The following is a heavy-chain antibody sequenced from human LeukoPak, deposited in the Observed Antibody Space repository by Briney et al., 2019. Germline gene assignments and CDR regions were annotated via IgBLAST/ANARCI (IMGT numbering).Heavy chain of an antibody. CDR3: AKPSFMGLRLGEFDY. Sequence: SVKVSCKASGGTFSSYAISWVRQAPGQGLEWMGRIIPILGIANYAQKFQGRVTITADKSTSTAYMELSSLRSEDTAVYYCAKPSFMGLRLGEFDYWGQGTLVTVSS. D-gene: IGHD3-16*01. CDR1: GGTFSSYA. CDR2: IIPILGIA. J-gene: IGHJ4*02. V-gene: IGHV1-69*04.